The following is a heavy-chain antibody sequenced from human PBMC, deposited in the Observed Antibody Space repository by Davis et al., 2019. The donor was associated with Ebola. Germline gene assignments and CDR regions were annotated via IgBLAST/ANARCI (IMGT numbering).Heavy chain of an antibody. CDR2: INPNGDIT. CDR1: GGTFSSYA. D-gene: IGHD1-1*01. J-gene: IGHJ4*02. V-gene: IGHV1-46*01. CDR3: ASPAGTTEHWFDY. Sequence: ASVKVSCKASGGTFSSYAISWVRQAPGQGLEWMGIINPNGDITRYAHKFQGRVTMTRDTSTSTVYMEVFSLRSEDTAVYYCASPAGTTEHWFDYWGQGSQVIVSS.